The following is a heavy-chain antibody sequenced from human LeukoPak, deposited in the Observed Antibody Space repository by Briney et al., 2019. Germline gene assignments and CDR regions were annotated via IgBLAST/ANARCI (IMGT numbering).Heavy chain of an antibody. CDR1: GFVFSSYA. Sequence: GGSLRLSCAASGFVFSSYAMTWVRQTPGKGLEWVSDTSGGGGSTYYADSVKGRFTISRDNSKDTLYLQMNSLRAEDTAVYYCAKDLLVAAAGTIHFDYWGQGTLVTVSS. D-gene: IGHD6-13*01. J-gene: IGHJ4*02. CDR3: AKDLLVAAAGTIHFDY. V-gene: IGHV3-23*01. CDR2: TSGGGGST.